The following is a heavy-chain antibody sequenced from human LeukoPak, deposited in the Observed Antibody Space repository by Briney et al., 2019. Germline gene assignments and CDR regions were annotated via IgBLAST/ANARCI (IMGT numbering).Heavy chain of an antibody. V-gene: IGHV5-51*01. Sequence: GASLKISXKGSGSSFTSYWIGWVRQMPGKGLEWMGIIYPGDSDTIYSPSFQGQVTISADKSISTAYLQWSSLKASDTAMYYCARDIGDGEVVAPGAFDIWGQGTMVTVSS. J-gene: IGHJ3*02. D-gene: IGHD3-22*01. CDR2: IYPGDSDT. CDR3: ARDIGDGEVVAPGAFDI. CDR1: GSSFTSYW.